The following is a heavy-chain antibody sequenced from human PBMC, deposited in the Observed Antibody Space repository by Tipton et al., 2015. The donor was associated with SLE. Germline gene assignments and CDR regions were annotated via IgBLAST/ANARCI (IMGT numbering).Heavy chain of an antibody. CDR3: ARTNLQESLVDWYFDL. Sequence: TLSLTCTVSCASITSYYWGWIQQPPGKGLEWIGYIYYTGSTTYNPSLKSRVTISLDTSKNQFSLKLTSLTAADTAVYYCARTNLQESLVDWYFDLWGRGTLVTVSS. CDR1: CASITSYY. J-gene: IGHJ2*01. D-gene: IGHD5-24*01. V-gene: IGHV4-59*01. CDR2: IYYTGST.